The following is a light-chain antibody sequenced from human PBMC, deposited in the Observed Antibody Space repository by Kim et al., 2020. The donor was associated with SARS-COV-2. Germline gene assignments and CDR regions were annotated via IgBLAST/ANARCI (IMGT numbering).Light chain of an antibody. CDR1: QDISNY. V-gene: IGKV1-33*01. Sequence: DIQMTQSPSSLSASVGDRVTITCQASQDISNYLNWYQQKPGIAPKLLIYDASNLETGVPSRFSGSGSGTDFTFTISSLQPEDIATYYWQQYDNLPLTFGGGTKGDIK. CDR3: QQYDNLPLT. J-gene: IGKJ4*01. CDR2: DAS.